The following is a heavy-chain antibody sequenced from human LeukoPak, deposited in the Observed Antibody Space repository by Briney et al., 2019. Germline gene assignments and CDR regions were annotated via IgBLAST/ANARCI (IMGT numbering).Heavy chain of an antibody. CDR3: ARDPRRSPVWGVDV. V-gene: IGHV4-61*02. D-gene: IGHD1-26*01. J-gene: IGHJ6*02. Sequence: SETLSLTCTVSGVSISSGDYYWSWIRQPAGKGLEWIGRIYTSGITSYNPSLKSRSTISVDTSKNQFSLRVSSVTAAYTAVYYCARDPRRSPVWGVDVWGQGTTVTVSS. CDR1: GVSISSGDYY. CDR2: IYTSGIT.